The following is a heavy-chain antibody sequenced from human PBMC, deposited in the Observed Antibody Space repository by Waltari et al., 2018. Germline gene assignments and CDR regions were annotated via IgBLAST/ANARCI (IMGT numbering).Heavy chain of an antibody. CDR2: VSSSGTT. J-gene: IGHJ5*02. CDR1: GGSISSYY. CDR3: ARGRFLFRWYSFDP. Sequence: QVQLQESGPGLVKPSETLSLTCTVSGGSISSYYWSWIRRPAGKGLEWIGRVSSSGTTTYNPSLTRRVTMSLATSTNQFSLNLISATAADTAIYYCARGRFLFRWYSFDPWGQGIPVTVSS. D-gene: IGHD3-3*01. V-gene: IGHV4-4*07.